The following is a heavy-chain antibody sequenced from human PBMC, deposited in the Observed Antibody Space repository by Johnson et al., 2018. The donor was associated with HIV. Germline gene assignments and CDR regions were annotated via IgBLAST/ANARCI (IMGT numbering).Heavy chain of an antibody. CDR1: GFNVSSNY. J-gene: IGHJ3*02. D-gene: IGHD6-13*01. CDR3: ARESVALVAFDI. Sequence: VQLVESGGGLVQPGGSLRLSCAASGFNVSSNYMSWVRQAPGKGLEWVSVIYSGGSTYYADSVKGRFTISRDNSKNTLYLQMNSLRAEDTAVYYCARESVALVAFDIWGQGTMVTVSS. CDR2: IYSGGST. V-gene: IGHV3-66*01.